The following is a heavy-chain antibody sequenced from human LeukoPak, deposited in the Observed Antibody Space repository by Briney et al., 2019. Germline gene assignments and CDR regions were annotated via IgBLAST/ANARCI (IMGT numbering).Heavy chain of an antibody. Sequence: ASVKVSCKASGGTFSSYAINWVRQAPGQGLEWMGGIIPIFGTANYAQKFQGRVTITADESTSTAYMELSSLRAEDTAVYYCAKEYCSGGSCYSTFRGDYYYYGMDVWGQGTTVTVSS. J-gene: IGHJ6*02. D-gene: IGHD2-15*01. CDR3: AKEYCSGGSCYSTFRGDYYYYGMDV. CDR2: IIPIFGTA. CDR1: GGTFSSYA. V-gene: IGHV1-69*13.